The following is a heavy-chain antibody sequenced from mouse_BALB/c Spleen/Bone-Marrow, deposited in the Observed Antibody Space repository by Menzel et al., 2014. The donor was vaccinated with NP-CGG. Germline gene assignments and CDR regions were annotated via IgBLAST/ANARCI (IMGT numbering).Heavy chain of an antibody. CDR3: ARSYYRYDAFAY. CDR2: INPYNDGT. CDR1: GYTFTSYV. J-gene: IGHJ3*01. D-gene: IGHD2-14*01. V-gene: IGHV1-14*01. Sequence: EVKLVESGPELVKPGASVKMSCKAFGYTFTSYVMHWVKQKPGQGLEWIGYINPYNDGTKYNEKFKGKATLTSDKSSSTAYMELSSLTSEDSAVYYCARSYYRYDAFAYWGQGTLVTVSA.